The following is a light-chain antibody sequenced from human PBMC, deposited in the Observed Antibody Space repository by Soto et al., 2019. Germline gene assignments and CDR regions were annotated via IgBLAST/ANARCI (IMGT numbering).Light chain of an antibody. CDR1: SSNIGSGYD. CDR3: QSYDRSLSVVV. J-gene: IGLJ2*01. CDR2: GNS. V-gene: IGLV1-40*01. Sequence: QSVLTQPPSVSGAPGQRVTISCTGSSSNIGSGYDVHWYQQLPGTAPKLLIYGNSNRPAGVPVRFSGSKSGTSASLAITGLQAEDEADYYCQSYDRSLSVVVFGGGTKLTVL.